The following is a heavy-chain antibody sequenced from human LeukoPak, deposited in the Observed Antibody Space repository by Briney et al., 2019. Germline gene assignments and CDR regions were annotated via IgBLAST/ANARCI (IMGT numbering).Heavy chain of an antibody. Sequence: PGGSLRLSCAASGFTFSSYGMHWVRQAPGKGLEWVAVISYDGSNKYYADSVKGRFTISRDNSKNTLYLQMNSLRAEDTAVYYCAKDWHTTVTPPSKNWFDPWGQGTLVTVSS. CDR1: GFTFSSYG. J-gene: IGHJ5*02. V-gene: IGHV3-30*18. CDR3: AKDWHTTVTPPSKNWFDP. CDR2: ISYDGSNK. D-gene: IGHD4-17*01.